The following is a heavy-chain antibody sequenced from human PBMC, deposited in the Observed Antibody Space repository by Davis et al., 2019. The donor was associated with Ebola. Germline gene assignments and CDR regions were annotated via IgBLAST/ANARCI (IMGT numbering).Heavy chain of an antibody. CDR1: GFTFSSNY. CDR2: ISSSGSTI. Sequence: GESLKISCAASGFTFSSNYMNWIRQAPGKGLEWVSYISSSGSTIYYADSVKGRFTISRDNAKNSLYLQMNSLRDEDTAVYYCARESWRYDSSGYYEIYGMDVWGQGTTVTVSS. D-gene: IGHD3-22*01. J-gene: IGHJ6*02. CDR3: ARESWRYDSSGYYEIYGMDV. V-gene: IGHV3-48*02.